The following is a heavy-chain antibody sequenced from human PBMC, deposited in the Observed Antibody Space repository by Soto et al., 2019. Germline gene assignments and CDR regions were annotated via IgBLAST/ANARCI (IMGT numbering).Heavy chain of an antibody. CDR1: GFTFSSYA. D-gene: IGHD2-15*01. CDR2: VSIGGST. V-gene: IGHV3-23*01. Sequence: DVQLLESGGGLVQPAGSLRLSCAASGFTFSSYAMGWVRQGPGKGLEWVAVVSIGGSTHYADSVRGRFTISIDNSKNTLSLQMNSLTAEDTAVYFCAKRRGAGGHFDYWGQGALVTVSS. J-gene: IGHJ4*02. CDR3: AKRRGAGGHFDY.